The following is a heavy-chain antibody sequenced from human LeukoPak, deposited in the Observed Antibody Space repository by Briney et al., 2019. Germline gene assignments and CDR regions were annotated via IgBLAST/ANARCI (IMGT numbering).Heavy chain of an antibody. V-gene: IGHV4-34*01. D-gene: IGHD3-22*01. CDR2: INHSGST. Sequence: IPSETLSLTCAAYGGSFSGHYWSWIRQPPGKGLEWIGEINHSGSTNYNPSLKSRVTISVDTSKNQFSLKLSSVTAADTAVYYCARVVSYYYYYGMDVWGKGTTVTVSS. CDR3: ARVVSYYYYYGMDV. CDR1: GGSFSGHY. J-gene: IGHJ6*04.